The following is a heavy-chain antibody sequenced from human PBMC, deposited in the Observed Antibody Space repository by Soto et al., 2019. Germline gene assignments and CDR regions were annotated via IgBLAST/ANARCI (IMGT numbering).Heavy chain of an antibody. D-gene: IGHD6-19*01. Sequence: PSQTLSLTCAISGDSVSSNRAAWNWIRQSPSRGLEWLGRTYYRSKWYNDYAVSVKSRITINPDTSKNQFSLQLNSVTPEDTAVYYCARGRPGYSSGWYAAGELDYWGQGTLVTVSS. CDR3: ARGRPGYSSGWYAAGELDY. CDR1: GDSVSSNRAA. V-gene: IGHV6-1*01. CDR2: TYYRSKWYN. J-gene: IGHJ4*02.